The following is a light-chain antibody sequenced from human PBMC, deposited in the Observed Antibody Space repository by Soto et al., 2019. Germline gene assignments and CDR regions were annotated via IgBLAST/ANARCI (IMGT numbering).Light chain of an antibody. Sequence: QSVLTQPPSASGAPGQRVTISCSGSSSNIGSNTVTWYQHLPGPAPKLLIYSNNHRPSGIPDRFSGSKSCTSASLAISGLQSEDEAGYYCAAWYDSLNGVVFGGGTKLT. CDR3: AAWYDSLNGVV. V-gene: IGLV1-44*01. CDR1: SSNIGSNT. J-gene: IGLJ2*01. CDR2: SNN.